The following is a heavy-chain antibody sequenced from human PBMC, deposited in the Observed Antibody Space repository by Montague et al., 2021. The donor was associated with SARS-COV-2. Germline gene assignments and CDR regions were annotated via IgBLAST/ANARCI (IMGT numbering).Heavy chain of an antibody. Sequence: SLRLSCAASGFTFSSYSMNWVRQAPGKGLEWVSYISSSSSTIYYADFVKGRFTISRDNAENSLYLQMNSLRDEDTAVYYCARDVGLVPAMVYYYYYGMDVWGQGTTVTVSS. J-gene: IGHJ6*02. V-gene: IGHV3-48*02. D-gene: IGHD5-18*01. CDR1: GFTFSSYS. CDR3: ARDVGLVPAMVYYYYYGMDV. CDR2: ISSSSSTI.